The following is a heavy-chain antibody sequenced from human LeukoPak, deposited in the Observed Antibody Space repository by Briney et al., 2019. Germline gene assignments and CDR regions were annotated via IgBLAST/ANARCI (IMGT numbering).Heavy chain of an antibody. D-gene: IGHD3-22*01. V-gene: IGHV4-61*02. CDR3: ARAARMISDAFDI. J-gene: IGHJ3*02. Sequence: PSETLSLTCTVSGGSLSSGSYYWSWIRQPAGKGLEWIGRIYTSGSTNYNPSLKSRVTISVDTSKNQFSLKLRSVTAADTAVYYCARAARMISDAFDIWGQGTMVTVSS. CDR2: IYTSGST. CDR1: GGSLSSGSYY.